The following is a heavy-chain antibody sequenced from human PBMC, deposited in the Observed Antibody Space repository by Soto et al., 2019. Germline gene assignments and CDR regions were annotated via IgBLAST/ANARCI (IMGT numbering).Heavy chain of an antibody. Sequence: PGGSLSLSCAASGFTFSSYAMHWVRQAPGKGLEWVAVISYHGSNKYYADSVKARFTISRDNAKNSLYLQMNSLKGEVSAVYYCVRDLNWGFNYWGLGALVTVSS. CDR1: GFTFSSYA. D-gene: IGHD7-27*01. V-gene: IGHV3-30-3*01. CDR2: ISYHGSNK. J-gene: IGHJ4*02. CDR3: VRDLNWGFNY.